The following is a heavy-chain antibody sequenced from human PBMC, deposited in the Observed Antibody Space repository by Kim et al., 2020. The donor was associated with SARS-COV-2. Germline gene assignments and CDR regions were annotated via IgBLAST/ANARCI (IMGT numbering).Heavy chain of an antibody. J-gene: IGHJ6*02. V-gene: IGHV2-70*11. Sequence: SGPTLVNPTQTLTLTCTFSGFSLSTSGMCVNWVRQPPGKALEWLARIDWDDDKYYSTSLKTRLTISKDTSKNQVVLTMTNMDPVDTATYYCARMAYPSIRGGGMDVWGQGTTVTVSS. CDR1: GFSLSTSGMC. CDR2: IDWDDDK. D-gene: IGHD3-10*01. CDR3: ARMAYPSIRGGGMDV.